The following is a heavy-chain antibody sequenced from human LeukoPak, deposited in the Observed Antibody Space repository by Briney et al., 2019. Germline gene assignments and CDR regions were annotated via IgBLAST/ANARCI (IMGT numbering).Heavy chain of an antibody. V-gene: IGHV4-34*01. Sequence: SETLSLTCAVYGGSFSGYYWSWIRQPPGKGLEWIGEINHSGSTNYNPSLKSRVTISVDTSKNQFSLKLSSVSDADAAVYYCARATTPRDIVVVPAAMSEIKYSYGNFDYWGQGTLVTVSS. CDR3: ARATTPRDIVVVPAAMSEIKYSYGNFDY. J-gene: IGHJ4*02. CDR2: INHSGST. CDR1: GGSFSGYY. D-gene: IGHD2-2*01.